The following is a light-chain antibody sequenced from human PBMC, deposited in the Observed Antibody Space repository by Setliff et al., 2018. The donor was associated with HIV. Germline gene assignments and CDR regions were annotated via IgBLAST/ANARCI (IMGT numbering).Light chain of an antibody. Sequence: EIVLTQSPGTLSLSPGERATLACRASQSVSSSDLAWYQQKPGQAPRLLIFGASNRATGIPDRFSGGGSGTDFTLTISRLEPDDSAVYYCQQYGSSPWTFGQGTKVDIK. CDR1: QSVSSSD. CDR2: GAS. J-gene: IGKJ1*01. V-gene: IGKV3-20*01. CDR3: QQYGSSPWT.